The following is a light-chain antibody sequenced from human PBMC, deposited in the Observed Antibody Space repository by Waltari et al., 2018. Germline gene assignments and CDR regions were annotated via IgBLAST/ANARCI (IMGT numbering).Light chain of an antibody. CDR2: AAS. J-gene: IGKJ1*01. Sequence: DIQMTQSPSSLSASVGDRVTSTCRASQGISNYLAWDQQKPGKVPKLMIYAASTLQSGLSSRFSGSGSGADFTLTISSLQPEDVATYYCPKYNSAPWTFGQGTKMEIK. CDR3: PKYNSAPWT. CDR1: QGISNY. V-gene: IGKV1-27*01.